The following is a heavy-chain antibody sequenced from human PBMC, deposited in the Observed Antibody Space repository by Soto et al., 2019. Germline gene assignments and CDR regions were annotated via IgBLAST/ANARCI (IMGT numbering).Heavy chain of an antibody. CDR3: AKDTSYQDSPGLYVFDY. J-gene: IGHJ4*02. CDR1: GSIFSSYG. D-gene: IGHD2-2*01. CDR2: TSYDGRNN. Sequence: QVQLVESGGGVVQPGRSLRLSCAVSGSIFSSYGMHWVRQAPGKGLEWVAVTSYDGRNNNYADSVRGRFTISRDNSKSXXYLQMYSLRPEDTAVYYCAKDTSYQDSPGLYVFDYWGQGTPVTVSS. V-gene: IGHV3-30*18.